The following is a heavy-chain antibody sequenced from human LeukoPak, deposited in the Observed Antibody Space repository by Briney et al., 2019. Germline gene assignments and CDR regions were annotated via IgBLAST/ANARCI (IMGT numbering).Heavy chain of an antibody. CDR1: GYTLTSYY. D-gene: IGHD2-15*01. J-gene: IGHJ6*02. CDR2: INPSGVST. CDR3: ARDEGYSSVGSCRSYYGMDV. V-gene: IGHV1-46*01. Sequence: APVKVSCKASGYTLTSYYMHWVRQAPGQGREWMGIINPSGVSTSYAQKFQGRVTMTRDTSTSTVYMDLSSLRSEDTAVYYCARDEGYSSVGSCRSYYGMDVRGQGTTVTVSS.